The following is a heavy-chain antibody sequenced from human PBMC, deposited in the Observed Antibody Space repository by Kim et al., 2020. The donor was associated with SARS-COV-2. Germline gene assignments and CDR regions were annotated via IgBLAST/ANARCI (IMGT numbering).Heavy chain of an antibody. CDR3: AKDPVPAARRYYGMDV. D-gene: IGHD2-2*01. Sequence: GGSLRLSCAASGFTFSSYAMSWVRQAPGKGLEWVSAISGSGGSTYYADSVKGRFTISRDHSKNTLYLQMNSLRAEDTAVYYCAKDPVPAARRYYGMDVWGQGTRVTVSS. CDR1: GFTFSSYA. V-gene: IGHV3-23*01. CDR2: ISGSGGST. J-gene: IGHJ6*02.